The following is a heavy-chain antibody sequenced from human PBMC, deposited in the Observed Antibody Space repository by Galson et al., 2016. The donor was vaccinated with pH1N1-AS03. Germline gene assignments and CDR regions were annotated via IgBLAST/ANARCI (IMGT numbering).Heavy chain of an antibody. CDR2: FDPEDGEK. CDR3: ATGDLGSYCFDP. J-gene: IGHJ5*02. Sequence: SVKVSCKVSVYSLSEVSIHWVRQVPRKGLEWMGGFDPEDGEKTYAQKFQDRVTITADKSTSTAYMELSSLRSEDTAMYYCATGDLGSYCFDPWGQGTLVTVSS. CDR1: VYSLSEVS. D-gene: IGHD3-10*01. V-gene: IGHV1-24*01.